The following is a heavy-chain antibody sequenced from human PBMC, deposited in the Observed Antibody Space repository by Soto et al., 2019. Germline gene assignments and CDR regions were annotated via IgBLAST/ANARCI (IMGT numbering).Heavy chain of an antibody. Sequence: EVQLVESGGGLVQPGGSLRLSCAASGFTFSSYWMSWVRQAPGKGLEWVANIKQDGSEKYYVDSVKGRFTISRDNAKNSLYLQMNSLRAEDTAVYYCARAELGYCSGGSCYSYYYYYMDVWGKGTTVTVSS. CDR2: IKQDGSEK. CDR3: ARAELGYCSGGSCYSYYYYYMDV. D-gene: IGHD2-15*01. V-gene: IGHV3-7*01. CDR1: GFTFSSYW. J-gene: IGHJ6*03.